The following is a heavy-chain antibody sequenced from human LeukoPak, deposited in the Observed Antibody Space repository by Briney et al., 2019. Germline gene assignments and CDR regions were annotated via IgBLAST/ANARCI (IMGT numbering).Heavy chain of an antibody. D-gene: IGHD3-22*01. CDR1: GDSITNSNSY. Sequence: SETLSLTCTVSGDSITNSNSYWVWIRQAPGKGLEWIGSVYYSGVTQYNPSLKSRVTVSADTSKSQFSLRVNSVTAADTAVYFCARRPYHFDTIGPIWGRGTMVTVSP. V-gene: IGHV4-39*07. CDR2: VYYSGVT. J-gene: IGHJ3*02. CDR3: ARRPYHFDTIGPI.